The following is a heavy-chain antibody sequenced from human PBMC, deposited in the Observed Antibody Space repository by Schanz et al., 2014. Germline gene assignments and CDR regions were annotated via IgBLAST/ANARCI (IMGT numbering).Heavy chain of an antibody. CDR2: MYINSGST. J-gene: IGHJ4*02. CDR3: ARDRVGASRYFDY. CDR1: GFTVNTNY. D-gene: IGHD1-26*01. Sequence: EVQLVESGGGLIQPGGSLRLSCAVSGFTVNTNYMSWVRQAPGKGLEWISSMYINSGSTQYADSVRGRFTISRDNSKNTLYLQMNNLRAEDTAVYYCARDRVGASRYFDYWGQGTLVTVSS. V-gene: IGHV3-53*01.